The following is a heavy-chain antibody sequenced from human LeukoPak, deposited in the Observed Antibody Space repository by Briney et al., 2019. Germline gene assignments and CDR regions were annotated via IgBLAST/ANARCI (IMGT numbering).Heavy chain of an antibody. CDR1: GFTFSSYA. CDR2: ISGSGGST. D-gene: IGHD3-9*01. CDR3: AKDSRDWYYYYGMDV. J-gene: IGHJ6*02. Sequence: GGPLRLSCAASGFTFSSYAMSWVRQAPGKGLEWVSAISGSGGSTYYADSVKGRFTISRDNSKNTLYLQMNSLRAEDTAVYYCAKDSRDWYYYYGMDVWGQGTTVTVSS. V-gene: IGHV3-23*01.